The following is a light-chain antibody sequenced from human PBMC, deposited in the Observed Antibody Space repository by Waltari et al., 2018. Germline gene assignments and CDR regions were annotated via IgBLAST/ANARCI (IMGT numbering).Light chain of an antibody. Sequence: QSVLTQPPSASGTPGQRVTISCAGGSSNIGSNTVNWYQHLPGTAPKLLIYNDNHRPSGVPDRFSGSKSGPSASLAISGLQSEDEVDYYCAAWDDSLNGQVFGGGTKLTVL. CDR1: SSNIGSNT. CDR2: NDN. CDR3: AAWDDSLNGQV. J-gene: IGLJ3*02. V-gene: IGLV1-44*01.